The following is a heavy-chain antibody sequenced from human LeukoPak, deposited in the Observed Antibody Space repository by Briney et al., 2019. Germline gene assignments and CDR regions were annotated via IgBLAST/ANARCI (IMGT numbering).Heavy chain of an antibody. CDR1: GFTVSNNY. D-gene: IGHD2-21*01. CDR3: ARNSGELGA. J-gene: IGHJ1*01. Sequence: GRSLRLSCAASGFTVSNNYMSWVRRAAGKGLEWVSLIYSGGGTYYADSVKGRFTISRDNSKNTLYLQMNSLRAEDTAVYYCARNSGELGAWGQGTLDTVSS. CDR2: IYSGGGT. V-gene: IGHV3-53*01.